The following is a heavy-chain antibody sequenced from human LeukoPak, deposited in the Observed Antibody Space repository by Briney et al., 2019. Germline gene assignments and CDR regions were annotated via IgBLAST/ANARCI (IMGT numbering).Heavy chain of an antibody. Sequence: PGGSLRLSCAASGFTFISYWMHSVRQAAGQGLVWVSRINGYGISTDFAASVKGRFTISRDNAKNTLYLQMNSLRAEDTAVYYCARGAPGNAALDYWGQGTLVTVSS. CDR2: INGYGIST. CDR1: GFTFISYW. D-gene: IGHD6-6*01. CDR3: ARGAPGNAALDY. J-gene: IGHJ4*02. V-gene: IGHV3-74*01.